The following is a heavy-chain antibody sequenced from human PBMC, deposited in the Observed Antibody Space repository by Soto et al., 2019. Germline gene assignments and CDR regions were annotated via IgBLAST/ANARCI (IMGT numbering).Heavy chain of an antibody. CDR1: GFSYNSYV. CDR3: ARDRSSFYCGGSRCSIDPHFDW. J-gene: IGHJ4*02. CDR2: ISYDGSNK. V-gene: IGHV3-30*09. Sequence: QVQLVESGGGVVQPGRSLRLSCAASGFSYNSYVMHWVRQAPGKGLEWVAVISYDGSNKYYADSVRGRFAISRDNSKSTLDLQMNSLRTGDTAIYYCARDRSSFYCGGSRCSIDPHFDWWGQGTLVTVSS. D-gene: IGHD2-21*01.